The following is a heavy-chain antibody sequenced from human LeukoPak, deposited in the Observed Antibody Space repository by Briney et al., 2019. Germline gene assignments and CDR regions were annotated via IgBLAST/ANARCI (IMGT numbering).Heavy chain of an antibody. CDR2: INHSEST. Sequence: SETLSLTCAVYGGSFSGYYWSWIRQPPGKGLEWIGEINHSESTNYNPSLKSRVTISVDTSKNQFSLKLSSVTAADTAVYYCASIDLRGIAAPRDYWGQGTLVTVSS. D-gene: IGHD6-13*01. V-gene: IGHV4-34*01. CDR3: ASIDLRGIAAPRDY. CDR1: GGSFSGYY. J-gene: IGHJ4*02.